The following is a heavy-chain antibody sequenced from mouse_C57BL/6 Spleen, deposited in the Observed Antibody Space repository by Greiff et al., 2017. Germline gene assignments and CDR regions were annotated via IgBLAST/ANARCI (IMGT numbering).Heavy chain of an antibody. D-gene: IGHD1-1*01. V-gene: IGHV14-4*01. CDR1: GFNIKDDY. J-gene: IGHJ2*01. CDR3: TTTVRDY. Sequence: EVQLQQSGAELVRPGASVKLSCTASGFNIKDDYMHWVKQRPEQGLEWIGWIDPENGDTAYASKFQGKATITADTSSNTAYLQLSSLTSEDTAVYYCTTTVRDYWGQGTTLTVSS. CDR2: IDPENGDT.